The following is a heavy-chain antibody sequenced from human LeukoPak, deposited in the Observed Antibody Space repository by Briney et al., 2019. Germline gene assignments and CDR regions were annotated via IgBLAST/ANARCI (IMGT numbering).Heavy chain of an antibody. V-gene: IGHV1-2*02. CDR2: ITPNSGDT. CDR3: ARGHSSSPSFDY. Sequence: ASVTVSCTASGYTFTGYYMHRVRQAPGHGLEWMGWITPNSGDTIHAQKFQGRVTMTRDTSISTAYMELSSLRSDDTAVYYCARGHSSSPSFDYWGQGTLVTVSS. CDR1: GYTFTGYY. D-gene: IGHD6-13*01. J-gene: IGHJ4*02.